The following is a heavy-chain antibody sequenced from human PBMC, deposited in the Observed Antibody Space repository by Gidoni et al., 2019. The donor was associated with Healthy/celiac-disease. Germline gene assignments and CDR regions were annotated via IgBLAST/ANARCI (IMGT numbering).Heavy chain of an antibody. CDR2: ISGSGGST. J-gene: IGHJ4*02. CDR3: AKGGVVSRRNDY. CDR1: GFTFSSYA. D-gene: IGHD3-3*01. V-gene: IGHV3-23*01. Sequence: EVQLLESGGGLVQPGGSLRLSCAASGFTFSSYAMSWVRQAPGKGLEWVSGISGSGGSTYYADSVKVRFTISRVNSKNTLYLQMNSLRAEDTAVYYCAKGGVVSRRNDYWGQGTLVTVSS.